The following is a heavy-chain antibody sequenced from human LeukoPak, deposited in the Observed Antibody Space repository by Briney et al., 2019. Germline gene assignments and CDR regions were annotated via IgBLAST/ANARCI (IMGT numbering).Heavy chain of an antibody. CDR1: GYTFTGYY. Sequence: ASVKVSCKASGYTFTGYYIHWVRQAPGQGLEWMGWINPNSGGTNYAQKFQGRVTMTRDTSISTAYMELSRLTSDDTAVYYCARDQYYYDSSGYYGWFDPWGQGTLVTVSS. CDR3: ARDQYYYDSSGYYGWFDP. D-gene: IGHD3-22*01. V-gene: IGHV1-2*02. CDR2: INPNSGGT. J-gene: IGHJ5*02.